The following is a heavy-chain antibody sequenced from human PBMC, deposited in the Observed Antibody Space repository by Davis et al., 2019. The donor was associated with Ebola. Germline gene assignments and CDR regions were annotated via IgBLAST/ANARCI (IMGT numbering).Heavy chain of an antibody. D-gene: IGHD2-2*01. CDR1: GFTVSSNY. Sequence: PGGSLRLSCAASGFTVSSNYMSWVRQAPGKGLEWVSVIYSGGSTYYADSVKGRFTISRHNSKNTLDLQMNSLRAEDTAVYYCAKEGGGTSGGGAFDIWGQGTMVTVSS. J-gene: IGHJ3*02. CDR3: AKEGGGTSGGGAFDI. V-gene: IGHV3-53*04. CDR2: IYSGGST.